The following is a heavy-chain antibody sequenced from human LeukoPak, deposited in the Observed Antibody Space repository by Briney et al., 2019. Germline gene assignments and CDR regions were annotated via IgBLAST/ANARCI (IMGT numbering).Heavy chain of an antibody. Sequence: GSLRLSCAASGFTFSKYWMTWIRQAPGKGREWVAHINQDGSEEHYMDSVKARFTISRDNAKNSLSLQMNSLRAEDTAVYYCVRDGGVSGYDLLDYWGQGTLATVSS. CDR1: GFTFSKYW. J-gene: IGHJ4*02. D-gene: IGHD5-12*01. CDR3: VRDGGVSGYDLLDY. CDR2: INQDGSEE. V-gene: IGHV3-7*01.